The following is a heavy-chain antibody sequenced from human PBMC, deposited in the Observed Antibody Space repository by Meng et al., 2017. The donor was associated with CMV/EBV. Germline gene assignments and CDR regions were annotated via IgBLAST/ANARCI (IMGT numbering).Heavy chain of an antibody. J-gene: IGHJ5*02. CDR2: IYTRGST. CDR3: ARDLGAAADPNWFDP. Sequence: TGYGGSIGSYYWSWIRQTAGKGLEWIGRIYTRGSTNYNPSLKSRVTMSVDTSKNQFSLKLSSVTAADTAVYYCARDLGAAADPNWFDPWGQGTLVTVSS. D-gene: IGHD6-13*01. CDR1: GGSIGSYY. V-gene: IGHV4-4*07.